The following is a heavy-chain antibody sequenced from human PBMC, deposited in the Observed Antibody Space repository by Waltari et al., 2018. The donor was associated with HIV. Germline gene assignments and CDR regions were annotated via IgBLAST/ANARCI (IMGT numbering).Heavy chain of an antibody. V-gene: IGHV3-33*01. CDR2: IWYDGSNK. Sequence: QLQLVESGGGVVQPGRSLGLSWAASGFQCSTFGMHWVRQAPGKGLEWVAGIWYDGSNKYYADSVKGRLTISRDNSKNTVYLQINRLRAEDTAVYYCAREGHYYGSGRFGGDYWGQGTLVTVSS. D-gene: IGHD3-10*01. CDR3: AREGHYYGSGRFGGDY. CDR1: GFQCSTFG. J-gene: IGHJ4*02.